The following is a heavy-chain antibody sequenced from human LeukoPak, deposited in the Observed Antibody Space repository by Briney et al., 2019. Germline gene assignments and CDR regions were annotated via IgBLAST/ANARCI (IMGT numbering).Heavy chain of an antibody. V-gene: IGHV3-21*01. CDR1: GFTFSSYS. CDR2: ISSSSSYI. J-gene: IGHJ4*02. CDR3: ARDPIRELDGSEGYFDY. Sequence: PGGSLRLSWAASGFTFSSYSMSWVRQAPGKGLGWVSSISSSSSYIYYADSVKGRFTISRDNAKNSLYLQMNSLRAEDTAVYYCARDPIRELDGSEGYFDYWGQGTLVTVSS. D-gene: IGHD3-10*01.